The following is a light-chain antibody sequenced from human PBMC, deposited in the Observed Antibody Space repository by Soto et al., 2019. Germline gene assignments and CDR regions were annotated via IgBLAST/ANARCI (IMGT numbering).Light chain of an antibody. CDR3: QSYDSSLSGPYV. CDR2: DNN. Sequence: QSVLTQPPSVSGAPGQRVIISRTGSSSNIGAGYDVHWYQQLPGTAPRLLIYDNNNRPSGVPARFSVSKSDTSASLAITGLQPEDEADYYCQSYDSSLSGPYVFGTGTKVTVL. J-gene: IGLJ1*01. CDR1: SSNIGAGYD. V-gene: IGLV1-40*01.